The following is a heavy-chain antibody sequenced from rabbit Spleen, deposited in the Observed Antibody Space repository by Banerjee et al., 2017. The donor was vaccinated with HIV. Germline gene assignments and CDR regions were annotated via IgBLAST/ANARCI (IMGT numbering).Heavy chain of an antibody. CDR1: GFSFSNSYY. V-gene: IGHV1S40*01. J-gene: IGHJ4*01. Sequence: QSLEESGGDLVKPGASLTLTCTASGFSFSNSYYMCWVRQAPGKGLECIACIFGGSGGSTWYASWAKGRFTISKTSSTTVTLQLTSLTAADTATYFCARGSAAMTMVITGFYFSLWGPGTLVTVS. D-gene: IGHD2-1*01. CDR2: IFGGSGGST. CDR3: ARGSAAMTMVITGFYFSL.